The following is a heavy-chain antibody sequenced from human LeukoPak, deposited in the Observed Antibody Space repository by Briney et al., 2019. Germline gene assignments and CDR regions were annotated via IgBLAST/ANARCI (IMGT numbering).Heavy chain of an antibody. CDR3: ARTPPRRAARRPRDYFDY. CDR2: IYTSGST. J-gene: IGHJ4*02. Sequence: PSETLSLTCTVSGGSISSYYWSWIRQPAGKGLEWIGRIYTSGSTNYNASLKSRVTMSVDTSKNQFSLKLSSVTAADTAVYYCARTPPRRAARRPRDYFDYWGQGTLVTVSS. CDR1: GGSISSYY. V-gene: IGHV4-4*07. D-gene: IGHD6-6*01.